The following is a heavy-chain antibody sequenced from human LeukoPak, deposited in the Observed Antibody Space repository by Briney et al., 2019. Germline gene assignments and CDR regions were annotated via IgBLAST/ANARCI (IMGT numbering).Heavy chain of an antibody. CDR1: GGXISSSSYY. CDR2: IYYSGTT. CDR3: ATYVRPKLCFDY. J-gene: IGHJ4*02. V-gene: IGHV4-39*01. D-gene: IGHD3-16*01. Sequence: SETLSLTCTVSGGXISSSSYYWGWIRQPPGKGLAWIGRIYYSGTTYYNPSLKSRVTISVDTSRNQVSLKLSSVTAADTAVYYCATYVRPKLCFDYWGQGTLVTVSS.